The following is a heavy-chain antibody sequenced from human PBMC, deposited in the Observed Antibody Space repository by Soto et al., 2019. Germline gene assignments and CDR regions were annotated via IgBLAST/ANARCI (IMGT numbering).Heavy chain of an antibody. CDR1: GYTFTSYY. CDR3: ARSNIAATNTYYFDY. V-gene: IGHV1-46*01. Sequence: ASVKVSCKASGYTFTSYYMHWVRQAPGQGLEWMGVINPSGGSTSYAQKFQGRVTITRDTSASTAYMELSSLRSEDTAVYYCARSNIAATNTYYFDYWGHGTLVTVSS. J-gene: IGHJ4*01. CDR2: INPSGGST. D-gene: IGHD6-6*01.